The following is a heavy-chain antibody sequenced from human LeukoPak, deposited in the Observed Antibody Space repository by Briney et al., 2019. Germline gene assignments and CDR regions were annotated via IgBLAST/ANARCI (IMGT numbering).Heavy chain of an antibody. V-gene: IGHV1-69*05. Sequence: SVKVSCKASVGTFSSYAISWVRQAPGQGLEWMGRIIPVFGTANYAQKFQGRVTITTDESTSTAYMELSSLRSEDTAVYYCARDPDYYDSSGYYDYWGQGTLVTVYS. CDR3: ARDPDYYDSSGYYDY. CDR2: IIPVFGTA. CDR1: VGTFSSYA. J-gene: IGHJ4*02. D-gene: IGHD3-22*01.